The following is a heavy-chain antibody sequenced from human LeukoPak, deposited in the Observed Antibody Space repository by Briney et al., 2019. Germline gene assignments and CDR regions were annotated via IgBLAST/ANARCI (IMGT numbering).Heavy chain of an antibody. CDR1: GFTFSSHD. V-gene: IGHV3-13*04. J-gene: IGHJ5*01. D-gene: IGHD7-27*01. Sequence: SGGSLRLSCAASGFTFSSHDMHWVRQAAGKGLEWVSGFIPAGDRYYAESVKGRFTVSRDNAESSLYLQMNSLRVGDTAVYYCVRGGVWGISSNWFEYWGQGVLVTVSA. CDR3: VRGGVWGISSNWFEY. CDR2: FIPAGDR.